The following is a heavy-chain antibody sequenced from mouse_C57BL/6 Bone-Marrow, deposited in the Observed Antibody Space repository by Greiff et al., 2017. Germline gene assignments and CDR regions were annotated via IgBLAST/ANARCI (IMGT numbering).Heavy chain of an antibody. CDR3: ARKRAMDY. J-gene: IGHJ4*01. Sequence: EVKLMESGGGLVKPGGSLKLSCAASGFTFSDYGMHWVRQAPEKGLEWVAYISSGSSNIYYADTVKGRFTLSRDNAKNTLYLQMTSLRSEDTAMYYCARKRAMDYWGQGTSGTVSS. CDR1: GFTFSDYG. CDR2: ISSGSSNI. V-gene: IGHV5-17*01.